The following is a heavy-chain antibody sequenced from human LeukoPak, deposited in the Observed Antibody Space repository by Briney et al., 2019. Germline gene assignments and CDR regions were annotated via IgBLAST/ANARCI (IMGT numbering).Heavy chain of an antibody. Sequence: PSETLSLTCTVSGGSINSYYWSWIRQPAGKGLEWIGRIFSSGNTIYNPSPQSRVTMSVDTSKNQFSLWLNSVTAADTAVYYCARSPHRLIGHWFDPWGQGTLVTVSS. CDR2: IFSSGNT. J-gene: IGHJ5*02. CDR3: ARSPHRLIGHWFDP. D-gene: IGHD3-16*01. V-gene: IGHV4-4*07. CDR1: GGSINSYY.